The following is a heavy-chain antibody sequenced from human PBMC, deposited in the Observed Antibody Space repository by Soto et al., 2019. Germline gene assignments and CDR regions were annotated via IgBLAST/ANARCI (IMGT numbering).Heavy chain of an antibody. CDR1: GFTFSSYA. Sequence: GGSLRLSCAASGFTFSSYAMHWVRQAPGKGLEWVAVISYDGSNKYYTDSVKGRFTISRDNSKNTLYLQMNSLRAEDTAVYYCARPLWRDDYNWGYFDLWGSGTPVTVPS. CDR2: ISYDGSNK. CDR3: ARPLWRDDYNWGYFDL. V-gene: IGHV3-30-3*01. D-gene: IGHD4-4*01. J-gene: IGHJ2*01.